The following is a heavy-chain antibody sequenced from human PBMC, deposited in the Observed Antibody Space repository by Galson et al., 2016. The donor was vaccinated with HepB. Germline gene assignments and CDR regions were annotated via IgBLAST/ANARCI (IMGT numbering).Heavy chain of an antibody. CDR1: GFTFSSYR. V-gene: IGHV3-48*02. CDR2: ISSSSSTI. J-gene: IGHJ6*02. Sequence: SLRLSCAASGFTFSSYRMDWVRQAPGKGLEWLSYISSSSSTIYYADSVKGRFTISRDNAKNYLYLQMNSLRDEDTAVYYCARDRKGTTVYNYGMDVWGQGTTVTVSS. CDR3: ARDRKGTTVYNYGMDV. D-gene: IGHD4-17*01.